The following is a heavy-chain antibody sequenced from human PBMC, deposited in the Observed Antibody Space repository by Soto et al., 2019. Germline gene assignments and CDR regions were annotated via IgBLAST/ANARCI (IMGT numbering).Heavy chain of an antibody. Sequence: LALTWGVYGGSSSGYYWSWIRQPPGKGLEWIGEINHSGSTNYNPSLKSRVTISVDTSKNQFSLKLRSVTAADTAVYYCARTHRGYYYYGMDVWGQG. CDR1: GGSSSGYY. CDR2: INHSGST. D-gene: IGHD3-10*01. CDR3: ARTHRGYYYYGMDV. V-gene: IGHV4-34*01. J-gene: IGHJ6*02.